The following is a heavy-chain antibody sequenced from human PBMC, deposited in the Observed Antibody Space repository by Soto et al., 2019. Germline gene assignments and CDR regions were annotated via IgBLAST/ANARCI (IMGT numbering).Heavy chain of an antibody. CDR3: VKEVRDSSAIDY. D-gene: IGHD3-22*01. J-gene: IGHJ4*02. CDR1: GFTFSSYA. V-gene: IGHV3-23*01. CDR2: ISGSGYST. Sequence: EVQLLESGGGLVQPGGSLRLSCAASGFTFSSYAMSWVRQAPGKGLEWVSAISGSGYSTYYADSVKGRFTISRDNSKNTLYLQMNSLRAEDTAVYYCVKEVRDSSAIDYWGQGTLVTVSS.